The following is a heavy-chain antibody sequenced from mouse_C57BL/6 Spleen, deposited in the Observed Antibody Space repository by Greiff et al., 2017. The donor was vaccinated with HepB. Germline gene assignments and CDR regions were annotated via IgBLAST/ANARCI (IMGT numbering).Heavy chain of an antibody. CDR1: GYTFTSYW. CDR3: ARIYYGNYRAMDY. Sequence: VQLQQPGAELVRPGTSVKLSCKASGYTFTSYWLHWVKQRPGQGLEWIGVIDPSDSYTNYKQKFKGKATLTVDTSSSTAYMQLSSLTSEDSAVYYWARIYYGNYRAMDYWGQGTSVTVSS. J-gene: IGHJ4*01. D-gene: IGHD2-1*01. V-gene: IGHV1-59*01. CDR2: IDPSDSYT.